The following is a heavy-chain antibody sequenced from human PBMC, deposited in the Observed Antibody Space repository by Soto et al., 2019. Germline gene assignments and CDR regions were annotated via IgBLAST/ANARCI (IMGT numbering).Heavy chain of an antibody. Sequence: EVPLLESGGGLVQPGGSLRLSCAASGFTYSSYAMSRVRQASGKGLEWVSAISGSGGSTYYADSVKGRFTISRDNSKNTLYLQTNSLRAEDTAVYYCAKDYSFFDFWGQGTLVTVSS. CDR1: GFTYSSYA. V-gene: IGHV3-23*01. J-gene: IGHJ4*02. CDR2: ISGSGGST. CDR3: AKDYSFFDF. D-gene: IGHD1-26*01.